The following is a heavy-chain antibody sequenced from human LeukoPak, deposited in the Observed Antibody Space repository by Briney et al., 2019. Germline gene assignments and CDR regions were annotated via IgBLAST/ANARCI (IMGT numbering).Heavy chain of an antibody. CDR1: VFTFSTYS. V-gene: IGHV3-21*01. Sequence: GGSLRLSCPSSVFTFSTYSMRALRQAPGKGLEWVSSISSSSSYIYYADSVKGRFTISRDNAKNSLYLQMNSLRAEDTAVYFCAGVLKWGVLGYSYGSGMDVWGQGTTVTVSS. CDR2: ISSSSSYI. CDR3: AGVLKWGVLGYSYGSGMDV. J-gene: IGHJ6*02. D-gene: IGHD5-18*01.